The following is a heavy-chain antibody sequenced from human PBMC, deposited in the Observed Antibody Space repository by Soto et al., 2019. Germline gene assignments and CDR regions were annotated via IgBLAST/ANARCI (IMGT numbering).Heavy chain of an antibody. CDR2: IGAYNGHT. CDR1: GYTFTNSG. V-gene: IGHV1-18*01. D-gene: IGHD3-22*01. Sequence: ASVKVSCKASGYTFTNSGVSWVRQAPGQGLEWMGWIGAYNGHTKYAQKLQGRVTMTTDTSTSTAYMELRSLKSDDTAVYYCAREDYYDSSGYLPVRYYFGMDVWGQGTTVTVSS. CDR3: AREDYYDSSGYLPVRYYFGMDV. J-gene: IGHJ6*02.